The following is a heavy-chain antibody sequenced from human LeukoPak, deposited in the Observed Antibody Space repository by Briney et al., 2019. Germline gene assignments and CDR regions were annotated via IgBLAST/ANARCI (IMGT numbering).Heavy chain of an antibody. CDR3: ARPKYSSGPIDY. CDR2: TSGSST. D-gene: IGHD6-19*01. CDR1: GFTFTDYD. Sequence: GGSLRLSCAVSGFTFTDYDMSWVRQAPGKGLEWVSATSGSSTYYADSVRGRFTVSRDNSKNTLSLQMNSPRAEDTAVYYCARPKYSSGPIDYWGQGTLVTVSS. J-gene: IGHJ4*02. V-gene: IGHV3-23*01.